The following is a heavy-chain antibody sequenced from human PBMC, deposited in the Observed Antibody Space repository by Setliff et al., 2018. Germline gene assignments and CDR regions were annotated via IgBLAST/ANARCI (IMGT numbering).Heavy chain of an antibody. V-gene: IGHV3-7*01. Sequence: PGGSLRLSCAASRFTFSNYGMGWVRQAPGKGLEWVANIKEDGSEKYYVDSVKGRFTISRDNAKNSLDLQMDSLRAEDTAVYYCARDIGGTGLLRSYYYGMDVWGQGTTVTVSS. D-gene: IGHD3-22*01. J-gene: IGHJ6*02. CDR3: ARDIGGTGLLRSYYYGMDV. CDR2: IKEDGSEK. CDR1: RFTFSNYG.